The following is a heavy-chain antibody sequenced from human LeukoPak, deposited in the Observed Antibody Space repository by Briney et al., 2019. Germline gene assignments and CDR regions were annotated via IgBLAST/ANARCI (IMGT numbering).Heavy chain of an antibody. CDR1: GGSISSGGYS. CDR2: IYYSGST. Sequence: SETLSLTCAVSGGSISSGGYSWSWIRQPPGKGLEWIGYIYYSGSTYYNPSLKSRVTISVDTSKNQFSLKLSSVTAADTAVYYCARVGDCSVDSNCYHFADWFDPWGQGTLVTVSS. CDR3: ARVGDCSVDSNCYHFADWFDP. V-gene: IGHV4-30-4*07. J-gene: IGHJ5*02. D-gene: IGHD2-15*01.